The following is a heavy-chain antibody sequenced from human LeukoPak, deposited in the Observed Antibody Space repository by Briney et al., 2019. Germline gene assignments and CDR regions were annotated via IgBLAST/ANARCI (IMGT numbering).Heavy chain of an antibody. CDR1: GGSISSYY. J-gene: IGHJ4*02. CDR2: IYYSGST. D-gene: IGHD4-17*01. Sequence: SETLSLTCTVSGGSISSYYWSWIRQPPGKGLEWIGYIYYSGSTNYNTSLKSRVTISVDTSKNQFSLKLSSVTAADTAVYYCARAPYGDYGDYWGQGTLVTVSS. V-gene: IGHV4-59*01. CDR3: ARAPYGDYGDY.